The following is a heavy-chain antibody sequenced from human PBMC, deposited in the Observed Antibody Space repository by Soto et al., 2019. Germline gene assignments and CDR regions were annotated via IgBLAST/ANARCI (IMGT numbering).Heavy chain of an antibody. CDR1: GPTFSSYA. Sequence: QLLESGGGLVQPGGSLRLSCAASGPTFSSYAMSWVRQAPGKGLEWVSSISGSGDETYYADSVKGRFTISRDNSKNTLYLELKSLRAEDTALYYCARDRLASVVIEGTFYWGQGTLVTVSS. V-gene: IGHV3-23*01. CDR2: ISGSGDET. J-gene: IGHJ4*02. D-gene: IGHD2-15*01. CDR3: ARDRLASVVIEGTFY.